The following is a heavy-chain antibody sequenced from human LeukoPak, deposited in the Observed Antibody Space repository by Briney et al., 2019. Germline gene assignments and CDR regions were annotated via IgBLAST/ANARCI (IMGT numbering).Heavy chain of an antibody. CDR2: ISGSGFT. V-gene: IGHV3-23*01. CDR1: GFTFSSYA. Sequence: PVGSLRLSCAASGFTFSSYAMSWVCQAPGKGLEWVSAISGSGFTYYADSVKGRFTISRDNSKNTLYLQMNSLRAEDTAVYYCARTTSRGYFDYWGQGTLVTVSS. J-gene: IGHJ4*02. D-gene: IGHD1-1*01. CDR3: ARTTSRGYFDY.